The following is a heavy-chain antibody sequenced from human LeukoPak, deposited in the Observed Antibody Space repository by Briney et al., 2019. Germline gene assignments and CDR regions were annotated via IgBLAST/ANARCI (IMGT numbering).Heavy chain of an antibody. D-gene: IGHD2-21*02. Sequence: GGSLRLSCAASGFNVNANYMTWVRQAPGKGLEWVSSIDDGGRTYYADSVKGRFTISRDNSKNTLYLQMNSLRAEDTAVYYCARDRGDFLDYWGQGTLVTVSS. CDR2: IDDGGRT. CDR3: ARDRGDFLDY. V-gene: IGHV3-66*02. J-gene: IGHJ4*02. CDR1: GFNVNANY.